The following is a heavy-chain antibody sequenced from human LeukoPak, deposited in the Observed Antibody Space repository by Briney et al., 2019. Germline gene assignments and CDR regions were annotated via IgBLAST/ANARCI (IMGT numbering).Heavy chain of an antibody. CDR2: IYYSGST. Sequence: SETLSLTCAVYGGSFSGYYWSWIRQPPGKGLEWIGYIYYSGSTNYNPSLKSRVTISVDTSKNQFSLKLSSVTAADTAVYYCASLGPPTDAFDIWGQGTMVTVSS. V-gene: IGHV4-59*01. CDR1: GGSFSGYY. CDR3: ASLGPPTDAFDI. J-gene: IGHJ3*02.